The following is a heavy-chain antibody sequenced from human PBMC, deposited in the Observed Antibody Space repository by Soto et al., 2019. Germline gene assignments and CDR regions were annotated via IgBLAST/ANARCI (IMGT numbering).Heavy chain of an antibody. J-gene: IGHJ4*02. CDR3: ARSIAAPGMENYFDY. V-gene: IGHV4-59*06. D-gene: IGHD6-13*01. CDR2: IYYSGST. Sequence: PSETLSLTCTVSGGSISSYYWSWIRQPPGKGLEWIGYIYYSGSTYYNPSLKSRVTLLVDMSKNQFSLKLSSVTAADTAVCYCARSIAAPGMENYFDYWGQGTLVTVSS. CDR1: GGSISSYY.